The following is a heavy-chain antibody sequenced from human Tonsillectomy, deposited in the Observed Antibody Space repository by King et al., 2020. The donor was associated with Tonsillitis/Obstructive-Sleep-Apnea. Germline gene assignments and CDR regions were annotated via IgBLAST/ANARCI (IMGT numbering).Heavy chain of an antibody. Sequence: EVQLVESGGGLVQPGRSLRLSCAASGFTFDDYAMHWVRQAPGKGLEWVSGISWNSGSIGYADSVKGRFTISRDNAKNSLYLQMNSLRAEDTALYYCAKDFTIFGVVTDALMDVWGKGTTVTVSS. CDR1: GFTFDDYA. V-gene: IGHV3-9*01. D-gene: IGHD3-3*01. CDR2: ISWNSGSI. J-gene: IGHJ6*04. CDR3: AKDFTIFGVVTDALMDV.